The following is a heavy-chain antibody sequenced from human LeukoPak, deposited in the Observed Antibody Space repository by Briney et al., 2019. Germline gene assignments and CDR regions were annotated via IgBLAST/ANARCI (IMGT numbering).Heavy chain of an antibody. V-gene: IGHV4-31*03. CDR1: GGSISSGGYY. J-gene: IGHJ4*02. Sequence: SETLSLTCTVSGGSISSGGYYWSWIRQHPGKGLEWIGYIYYSGSTYYNPSLKSRVTISVDTSKNQFSLKLSSVTAADTAVYYCARGTSFHGSGSFGKYYFDYWGQGTLVTVSS. CDR2: IYYSGST. D-gene: IGHD3-10*01. CDR3: ARGTSFHGSGSFGKYYFDY.